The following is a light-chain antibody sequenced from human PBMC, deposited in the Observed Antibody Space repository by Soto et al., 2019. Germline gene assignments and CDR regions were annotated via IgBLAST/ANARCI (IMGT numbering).Light chain of an antibody. CDR3: AAWDDSLTGVI. CDR1: SSSIGSNY. CDR2: RDN. Sequence: QSVLTQPPSASGTPGQRVTISCSGSSSSIGSNYVYWYRQFPGTAPKLLIHRDNQRPSGVPDRFAGSKSGSSASLAISGLRSEDVADYYCAAWDDSLTGVIFGGGTQLTVL. V-gene: IGLV1-47*01. J-gene: IGLJ2*01.